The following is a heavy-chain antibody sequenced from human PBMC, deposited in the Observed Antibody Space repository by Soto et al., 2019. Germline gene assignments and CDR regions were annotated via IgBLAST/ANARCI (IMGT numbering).Heavy chain of an antibody. Sequence: ASVKVSCKASGYTFTSYYMHWVRQAPGQGLEWMGIINPSGGSTSYAQKFQGRVTMTRDTSTSTVYMELSSLSSVTAADTAVYYCARVVLRSWKSGGAFDIWGQGTMVTVSS. CDR2: INPSGGST. V-gene: IGHV1-46*01. CDR3: ARVVLRSWKSGGAFDI. CDR1: GYTFTSYY. D-gene: IGHD4-17*01. J-gene: IGHJ3*02.